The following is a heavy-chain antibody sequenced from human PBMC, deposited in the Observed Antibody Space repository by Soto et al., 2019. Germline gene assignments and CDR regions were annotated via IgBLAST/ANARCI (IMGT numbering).Heavy chain of an antibody. Sequence: SETLSLTCTVSGGSVTNSSYYWGWVRQSPGKGLEWIGSVYYRGRSYSKSSVKSRVTISVDTSKNRFSLSLNSVTASDTAVYFCVSQRTAVPTQAYFDYWGPGALVTVSS. CDR3: VSQRTAVPTQAYFDY. V-gene: IGHV4-39*01. D-gene: IGHD2-21*02. J-gene: IGHJ4*02. CDR2: VYYRGRS. CDR1: GGSVTNSSYY.